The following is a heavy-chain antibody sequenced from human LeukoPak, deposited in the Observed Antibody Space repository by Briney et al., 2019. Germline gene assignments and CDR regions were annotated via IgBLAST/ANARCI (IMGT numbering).Heavy chain of an antibody. V-gene: IGHV4-39*07. D-gene: IGHD3-10*01. Sequence: SETLSLTCSVSGDSITTSRFYWGWIRQAPGKGLEWVGSIYYTGSTYYTPSLKGRVTISMDTTKNQFSLKLSSVTAADTAVYYCARDKSRTYGSADAFDIWGQGTMVTVSS. CDR2: IYYTGST. CDR1: GDSITTSRFY. CDR3: ARDKSRTYGSADAFDI. J-gene: IGHJ3*02.